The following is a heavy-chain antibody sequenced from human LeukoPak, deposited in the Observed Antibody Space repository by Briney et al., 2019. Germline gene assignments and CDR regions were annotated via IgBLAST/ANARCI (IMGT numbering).Heavy chain of an antibody. Sequence: PSGTLSLTCAVSGGSISSSNWWSWVRPPPGKGLEWIGEIYHSGSTNYNPSLKSRVTISVDKSKNQFSLKLSSVTAADTAVYYCARGFSYILTGYSFDYWGQGTLVTVSS. D-gene: IGHD3-9*01. J-gene: IGHJ4*02. CDR1: GGSISSSNW. CDR2: IYHSGST. CDR3: ARGFSYILTGYSFDY. V-gene: IGHV4-4*02.